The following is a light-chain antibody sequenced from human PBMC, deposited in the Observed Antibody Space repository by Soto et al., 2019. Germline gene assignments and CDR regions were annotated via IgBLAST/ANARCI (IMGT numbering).Light chain of an antibody. CDR2: AAS. CDR1: QAISSY. J-gene: IGKJ1*01. CDR3: QQSYSTPPK. V-gene: IGKV1-39*01. Sequence: DIQITQSPASLSASVVDRVTITFLASQAISSYLNWYQQKPGKAPKLLIYAASSLQSGVPSRFSGSGSGTDFTLTISSLQPEDFATYYCQQSYSTPPKFGQGTKVDIK.